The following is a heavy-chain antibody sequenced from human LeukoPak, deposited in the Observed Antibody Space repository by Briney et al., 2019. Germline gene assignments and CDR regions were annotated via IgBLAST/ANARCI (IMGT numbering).Heavy chain of an antibody. V-gene: IGHV3-7*01. J-gene: IGHJ4*02. CDR3: AAGVGWLIDW. CDR1: VFTFRTYW. CDR2: IEKDRREI. D-gene: IGHD6-19*01. Sequence: GRTLRLSRAVSVFTFRTYWMNCVPQAPGKGREEVTIIEKDRREILYVDSVKGRYTISRDNAKNSLYLQMNSLRAEDTAVYYCAAGVGWLIDWWGEGTLVTVSS.